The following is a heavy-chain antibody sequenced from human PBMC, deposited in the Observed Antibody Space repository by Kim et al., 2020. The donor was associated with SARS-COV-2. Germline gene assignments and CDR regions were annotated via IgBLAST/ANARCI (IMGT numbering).Heavy chain of an antibody. CDR2: ISYTGNT. CDR1: GGSISSSDNY. Sequence: SETLSLTCTVSGGSISSSDNYWGWIRQPPGKSLQWIGSISYTGNTFKNPSLKSPVTVAVDTSMNQFSLKLSSVTAADTAVYYCARHKGPWYSNIDVWGQGTTVTVSS. V-gene: IGHV4-39*01. D-gene: IGHD2-15*01. CDR3: ARHKGPWYSNIDV. J-gene: IGHJ6*02.